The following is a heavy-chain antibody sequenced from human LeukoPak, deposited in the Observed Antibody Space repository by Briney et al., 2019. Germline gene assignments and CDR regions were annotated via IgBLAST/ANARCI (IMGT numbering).Heavy chain of an antibody. CDR1: GFTFSNYV. D-gene: IGHD1-26*01. V-gene: IGHV3-72*01. Sequence: PGGSLRLSCAASGFTFSNYVMNWVRQAPGKGLEWVGFTKNKTNRGTTEYAASVKGRFTISRDDSQNLVNLQMNSLRTEDTAVYFCVRVIVGATYDEALDIWGQGTMVTVSS. CDR2: TKNKTNRGTT. CDR3: VRVIVGATYDEALDI. J-gene: IGHJ3*02.